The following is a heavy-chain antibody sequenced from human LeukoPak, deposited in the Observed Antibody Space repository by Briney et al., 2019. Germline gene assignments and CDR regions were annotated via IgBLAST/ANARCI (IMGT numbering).Heavy chain of an antibody. J-gene: IGHJ4*02. CDR2: ISPYNGNT. D-gene: IGHD1-26*01. CDR3: ARVVGLNEWEPHY. Sequence: GASVKVSCKASGYTFTIYGISWVRQAPGQGLEWMGWISPYNGNTDYAQKLQGRVTMTTDTSTSTAYMELRSPRSDDTAVYYCARVVGLNEWEPHYWGQGTLVTVSS. CDR1: GYTFTIYG. V-gene: IGHV1-18*01.